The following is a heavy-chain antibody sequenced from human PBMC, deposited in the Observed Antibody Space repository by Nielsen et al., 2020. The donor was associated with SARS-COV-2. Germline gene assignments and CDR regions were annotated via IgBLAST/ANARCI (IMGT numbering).Heavy chain of an antibody. CDR2: IKQDGSEK. CDR1: GFTFSSYW. Sequence: GESLKISCAASGFTFSSYWLSWVRQAPGKGLEWVANIKQDGSEKYYVDSVKGRFTISRDNAKNSLYLQMNSLRAEDTAVYYCAREGAGIAVAGEPFDYWGQGTLVTVSS. V-gene: IGHV3-7*01. J-gene: IGHJ4*02. CDR3: AREGAGIAVAGEPFDY. D-gene: IGHD6-19*01.